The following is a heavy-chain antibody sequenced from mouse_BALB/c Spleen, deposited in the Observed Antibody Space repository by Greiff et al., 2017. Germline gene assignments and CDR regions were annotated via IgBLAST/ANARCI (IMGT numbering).Heavy chain of an antibody. J-gene: IGHJ4*01. Sequence: EVKLVESGGGLVQPGGSRKLSCAASGFTFSSFGMHWVRQAPEKGLEWVAYISSGSSTIYYADTVKGRFTISRDNPKNTLFLQMTSLRSEDTAMYYCAREYYGSSYLDYWGQGTSVTVSS. V-gene: IGHV5-17*02. CDR3: AREYYGSSYLDY. D-gene: IGHD1-1*01. CDR2: ISSGSSTI. CDR1: GFTFSSFG.